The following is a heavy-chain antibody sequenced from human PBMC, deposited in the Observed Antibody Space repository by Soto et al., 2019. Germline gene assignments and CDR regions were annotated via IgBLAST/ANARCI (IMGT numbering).Heavy chain of an antibody. CDR3: AKDRGPGAGVPHFDY. V-gene: IGHV3-23*01. J-gene: IGHJ4*02. CDR2: ISGSGGST. D-gene: IGHD6-19*01. Sequence: GKGLEWVSSISGSGGSTYYADSVKGRFTISRDNSKNTLYLQMNSLRAEDTAVYFFAKDRGPGAGVPHFDYWGQGTLVIVFS.